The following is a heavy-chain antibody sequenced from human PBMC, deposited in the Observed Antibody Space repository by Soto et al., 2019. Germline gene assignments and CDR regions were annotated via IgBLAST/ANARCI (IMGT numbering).Heavy chain of an antibody. CDR1: EVTFAFSD. D-gene: IGHD1-1*01. Sequence: SIKLGRVASEVTFAFSDVDWVLQDPGKGLEWVSLITSGGGGANYADSVKGRFTISRDNSKNTLYLQMNSLRAEDTAIYHCVKEGRDWNSRGSFDLWAQGTIVTVSS. J-gene: IGHJ3*01. V-gene: IGHV3-23*01. CDR3: VKEGRDWNSRGSFDL. CDR2: ITSGGGGA.